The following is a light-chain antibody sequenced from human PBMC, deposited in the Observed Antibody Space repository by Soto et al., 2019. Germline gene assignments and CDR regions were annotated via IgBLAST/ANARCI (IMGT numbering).Light chain of an antibody. CDR1: ESVSSTH. CDR3: QQYGSSPIP. J-gene: IGKJ5*01. V-gene: IGKV3D-20*01. CDR2: DAS. Sequence: VVLTQSQATLSLAPGERAALSCGASESVSSTHLAWYQQKPCLAPRLLIYDASIRATGIPERFSGSGSGTGFSLTSSSLEPEDSAVYYCQQYGSSPIPFGQGTRLEIK.